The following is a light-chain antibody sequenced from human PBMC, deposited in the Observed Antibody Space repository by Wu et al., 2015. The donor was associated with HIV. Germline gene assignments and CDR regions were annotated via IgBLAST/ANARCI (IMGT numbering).Light chain of an antibody. V-gene: IGKV1-33*01. J-gene: IGKJ4*01. CDR3: QQYENLPIT. CDR1: QDISDH. CDR2: DAS. Sequence: DIQMTQSPSSLSASVGDRVTISCQASQDISDHLNWYQQKAGKAPKLLIYDASNLEAGVPSGLSGSGSGTNFTLTISSLQPEDFATYYCQQYENLPITFGGGTRV.